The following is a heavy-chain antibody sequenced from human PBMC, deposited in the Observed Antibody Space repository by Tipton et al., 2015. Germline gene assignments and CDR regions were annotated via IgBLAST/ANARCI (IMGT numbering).Heavy chain of an antibody. CDR3: ARSYSRGSLDL. J-gene: IGHJ3*01. D-gene: IGHD2-15*01. CDR2: ISESGSVV. V-gene: IGHV3-11*01. CDR1: GFRFSDYF. Sequence: SLRLSCAASGFRFSDYFMSYIRQAPGKGLEWISYISESGSVVYYTDSVRDRFTISRDNAETSVYLDMKSLRADDTAMYYCARSYSRGSLDLWGQGTMVTVSS.